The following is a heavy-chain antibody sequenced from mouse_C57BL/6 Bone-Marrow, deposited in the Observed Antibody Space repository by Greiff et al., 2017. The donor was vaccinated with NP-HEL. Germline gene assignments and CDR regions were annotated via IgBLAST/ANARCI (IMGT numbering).Heavy chain of an antibody. J-gene: IGHJ2*01. V-gene: IGHV1-59*01. CDR3: ARGMGKKIYYDYGLYFFDY. CDR1: GYTFTSYW. CDR2: IDPSDSYT. D-gene: IGHD2-4*01. Sequence: QVQLQQPGAELVRPGTSVKLSCKASGYTFTSYWMHWVKQRPGQGLEWIGVIDPSDSYTNYNQKFKGKATLTVDTSSSTAYMQLSSLTSEDSAVYYCARGMGKKIYYDYGLYFFDYWGQGTTLTVSS.